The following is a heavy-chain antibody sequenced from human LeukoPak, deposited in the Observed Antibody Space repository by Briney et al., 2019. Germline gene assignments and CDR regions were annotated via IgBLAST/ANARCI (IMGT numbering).Heavy chain of an antibody. J-gene: IGHJ4*02. CDR1: GYTFTSYG. V-gene: IGHV1-18*01. D-gene: IGHD3-3*01. CDR2: ISAYNGNT. CDR3: ARVEGYDFWSGYYIHYFDY. Sequence: ASVKVSCKASGYTFTSYGISWVRQAPGQGLEWMGWISAYNGNTNYAQKLQGRVTMTTDTSTSTAYMELRSLRSDDTAVYYCARVEGYDFWSGYYIHYFDYWGQGTLVTVSS.